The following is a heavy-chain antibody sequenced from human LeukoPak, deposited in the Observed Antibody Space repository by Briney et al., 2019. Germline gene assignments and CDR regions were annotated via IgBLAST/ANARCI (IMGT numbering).Heavy chain of an antibody. J-gene: IGHJ6*03. V-gene: IGHV1-18*01. CDR1: GYTFTSYG. D-gene: IGHD5-18*01. CDR2: ISAYNGNT. CDR3: ARGATAMVTGYYYYMDV. Sequence: ASVKVSCKASGYTFTSYGISWVRQAPGQGLECMGWISAYNGNTNYAQKLQGRVTITADESTSTAYMELSSLRSEDTAVYYCARGATAMVTGYYYYMDVWGKGTTVTISS.